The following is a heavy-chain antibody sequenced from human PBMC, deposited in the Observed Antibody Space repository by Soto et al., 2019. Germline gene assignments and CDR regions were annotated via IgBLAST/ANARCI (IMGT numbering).Heavy chain of an antibody. CDR2: IIPIFGTA. CDR1: GGTFSSYA. J-gene: IGHJ6*02. Sequence: SVKVSCKASGGTFSSYAISWVRQAPGQGLEWMGGIIPIFGTANYAQKFQGRVTITADESTSTAYMELSSLRSEDTAVYYCARDNMVRGVITYYYGMDVWGQGTTVTVSS. D-gene: IGHD3-10*01. V-gene: IGHV1-69*13. CDR3: ARDNMVRGVITYYYGMDV.